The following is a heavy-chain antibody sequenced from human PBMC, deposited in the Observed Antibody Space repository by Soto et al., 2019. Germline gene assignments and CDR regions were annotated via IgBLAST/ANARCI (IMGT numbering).Heavy chain of an antibody. V-gene: IGHV2-5*01. CDR1: GFALITSGVG. D-gene: IGHD2-15*01. J-gene: IGHJ6*02. Sequence: SGPTRENTTQTLTLTCTFSGFALITSGVGVGWIRQPPGKALEWLALIYWNDDKRYSPSLKSRLTITKETSKNQVVLTMTNMDNVETATYYCATSIRQYGRTCCAMHGCGPGTTLPVSS. CDR3: ATSIRQYGRTCCAMHG. CDR2: IYWNDDK.